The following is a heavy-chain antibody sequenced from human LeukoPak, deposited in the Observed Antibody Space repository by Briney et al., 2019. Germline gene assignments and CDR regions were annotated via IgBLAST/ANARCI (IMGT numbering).Heavy chain of an antibody. CDR2: ISAYNGNT. V-gene: IGHV1-18*01. CDR3: ARSAPYKYYYDSSGYTI. CDR1: GYAFTGYG. D-gene: IGHD3-22*01. J-gene: IGHJ4*02. Sequence: GASVKVSCKASGYAFTGYGISWVRQAPGQGLEWMGWISAYNGNTNYAQKLQGRVTMTTDTSTSTAYMELRSLRSDDTAVYYCARSAPYKYYYDSSGYTIWGQGTLVTVSS.